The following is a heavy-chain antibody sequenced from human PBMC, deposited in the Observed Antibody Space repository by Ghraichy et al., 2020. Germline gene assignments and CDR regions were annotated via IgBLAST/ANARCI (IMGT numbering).Heavy chain of an antibody. CDR3: ARAGYSYGTTVWFDP. D-gene: IGHD5-18*01. V-gene: IGHV4-59*01. CDR2: IYYSGST. J-gene: IGHJ5*02. CDR1: GGSISSYY. Sequence: SETLSLTCTVSGGSISSYYWSWIRPPPGKGLEWIGYIYYSGSTNYNPSLKSRVTISVDTSKNQFSLKLSSVTAADTAVYYCARAGYSYGTTVWFDPWGQGTLVTVSS.